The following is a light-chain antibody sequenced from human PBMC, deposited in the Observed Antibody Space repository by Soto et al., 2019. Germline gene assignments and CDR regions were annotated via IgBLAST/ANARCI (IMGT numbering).Light chain of an antibody. Sequence: DIVMTQSPDSLAVSLGERATINGKSSQSVLHSSNNKNYLAWYQQKPGQPPKLLIYWASTRESGVPDRFSGSGSGTDFTLTIVSLQAEDVAVYYCQQYYSTPLIFGGGTKVEIK. J-gene: IGKJ4*01. CDR2: WAS. CDR1: QSVLHSSNNKNY. CDR3: QQYYSTPLI. V-gene: IGKV4-1*01.